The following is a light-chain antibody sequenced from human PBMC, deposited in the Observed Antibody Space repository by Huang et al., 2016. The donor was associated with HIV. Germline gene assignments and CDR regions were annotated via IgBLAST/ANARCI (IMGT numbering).Light chain of an antibody. CDR1: QSLLSSSTNKNY. J-gene: IGKJ1*01. CDR2: WAS. CDR3: QQYYKSPQT. Sequence: DILLTQSPDSLAVSLGETPTLTCRSSQSLLSSSTNKNYLAWFQQRPGRPPKLLVFWASAREAGIPDGYAGGGSGTQFALTISNVKTEDVAIYYCQQYYKSPQTFGQGTKVEIK. V-gene: IGKV4-1*01.